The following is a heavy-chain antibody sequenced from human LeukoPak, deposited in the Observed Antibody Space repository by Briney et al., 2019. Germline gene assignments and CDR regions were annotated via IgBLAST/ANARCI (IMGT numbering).Heavy chain of an antibody. CDR2: ISYDGSNK. CDR1: GFTFSSYA. J-gene: IGHJ4*02. CDR3: ARVGEYDSFDY. V-gene: IGHV3-30-3*01. D-gene: IGHD3-3*01. Sequence: GGSLRLSCAASGFTFSSYAMHWVHQAPGKGLEWVAVISYDGSNKYYADSVKGRFTISRDNSKNTLYLQMNSLRAEDTAVYYCARVGEYDSFDYWGQGTLVTISS.